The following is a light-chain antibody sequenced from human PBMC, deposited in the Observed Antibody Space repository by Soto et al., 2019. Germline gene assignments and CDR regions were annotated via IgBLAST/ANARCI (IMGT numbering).Light chain of an antibody. Sequence: EIVLTQSPGTLSLSPGDRATLSCRASQTISSTYLAWYQQKPGQAPRLLIYAASTRATGIPGRFSVSGSGTDFTPAISRLGPVDFAVYSCQQYGSSPKTFGQGTKVEI. J-gene: IGKJ1*01. CDR1: QTISSTY. V-gene: IGKV3-20*01. CDR3: QQYGSSPKT. CDR2: AAS.